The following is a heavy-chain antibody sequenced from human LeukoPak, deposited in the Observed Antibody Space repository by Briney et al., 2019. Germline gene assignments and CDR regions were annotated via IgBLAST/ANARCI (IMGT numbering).Heavy chain of an antibody. V-gene: IGHV3-33*01. Sequence: GGSLRLSCAASGFTFSSYGMHWVRQAPGKGLEWVAVIWYDGSNKYYADSVKGRFTISRDNSKNTLYLQMNSLRAEDTAVYYCARDWGEIVSDYWGQGTLVTVYS. CDR3: ARDWGEIVSDY. J-gene: IGHJ4*02. D-gene: IGHD3-16*01. CDR2: IWYDGSNK. CDR1: GFTFSSYG.